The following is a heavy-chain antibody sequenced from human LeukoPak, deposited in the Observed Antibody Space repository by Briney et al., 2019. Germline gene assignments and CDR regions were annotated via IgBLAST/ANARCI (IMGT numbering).Heavy chain of an antibody. Sequence: ASVNVSCKASGYTVTGYYMHWVRQPPGQGVGGRGGSNPHSGGTNYEQTFHGRVTMTRDKSISTAYMELRRLRSDDTAVYYCARGPDIVATIVYFEYWGQGTLVTVSS. J-gene: IGHJ4*02. CDR1: GYTVTGYY. V-gene: IGHV1-2*02. D-gene: IGHD5-12*01. CDR3: ARGPDIVATIVYFEY. CDR2: SNPHSGGT.